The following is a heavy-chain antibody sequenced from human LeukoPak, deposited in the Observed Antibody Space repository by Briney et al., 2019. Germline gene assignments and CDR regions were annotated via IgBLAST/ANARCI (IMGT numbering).Heavy chain of an antibody. CDR1: GGSISSSIYY. V-gene: IGHV4-39*07. D-gene: IGHD5-24*01. CDR2: IYYSGST. CDR3: ARDRRDGYNYLFDY. J-gene: IGHJ4*02. Sequence: SETLSLTCTVSGGSISSSIYYWGWIRQPPGKGLEWIGSIYYSGSTYYNPSLKSRVTISVDTSKNQFSLKLSSVTAADTAVYYCARDRRDGYNYLFDYWGQGTLVTVSS.